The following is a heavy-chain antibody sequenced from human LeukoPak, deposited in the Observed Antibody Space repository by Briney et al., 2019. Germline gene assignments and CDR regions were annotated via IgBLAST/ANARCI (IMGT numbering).Heavy chain of an antibody. CDR2: ISAYNGNT. D-gene: IGHD3-22*01. Sequence: ASVEVSCKASGGTFSSYAISWVRQAPGQGLEWMGWISAYNGNTNYAQKLQGRVTMTTDTSTSTAYMELRSLRSDDTAVYYCARALHYYDSSGYYYLPDYWGQGTLVTVSS. J-gene: IGHJ4*02. CDR3: ARALHYYDSSGYYYLPDY. V-gene: IGHV1-18*01. CDR1: GGTFSSYA.